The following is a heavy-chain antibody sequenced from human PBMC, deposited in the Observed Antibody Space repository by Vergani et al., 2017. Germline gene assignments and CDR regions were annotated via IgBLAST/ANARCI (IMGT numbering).Heavy chain of an antibody. CDR1: GYTFTSYV. Sequence: QVQLVQSGAEVKKPGASVKVSCKASGYTFTSYVISWVRQAPGQGLEWMGWISVYNGNTTYAQKFQGRVTMTTDTSTSTAYMELRSLKSDATAVYYCATTSRRHGMDGWGQGTTVTVSS. CDR2: ISVYNGNT. J-gene: IGHJ6*02. V-gene: IGHV1-18*04. CDR3: ATTSRRHGMDG. D-gene: IGHD2-2*01.